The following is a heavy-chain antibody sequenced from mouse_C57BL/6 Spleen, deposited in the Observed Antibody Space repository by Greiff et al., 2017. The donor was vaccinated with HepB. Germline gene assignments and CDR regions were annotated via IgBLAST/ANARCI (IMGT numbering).Heavy chain of an antibody. CDR1: GFTFSDYG. CDR2: ISSGSSTI. J-gene: IGHJ1*03. V-gene: IGHV5-17*01. D-gene: IGHD1-1*01. Sequence: DVMLVESGGGLVKPGGSLKLSCAASGFTFSDYGMHWVRQAPEKGLEWVAYISSGSSTIYYADTVKGRFTISRDNAKNTLFLQMTSLRSEDTAMYYCARPSYGSSYGWYFDVWGTGTTVTVSS. CDR3: ARPSYGSSYGWYFDV.